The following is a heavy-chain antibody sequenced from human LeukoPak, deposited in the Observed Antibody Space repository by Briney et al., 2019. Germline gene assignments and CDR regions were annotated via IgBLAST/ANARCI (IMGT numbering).Heavy chain of an antibody. CDR1: GYTFTGYY. Sequence: ASVKVSCKASGYTFTGYYMHWVRQAPGQGLEWMGWINPNSGGTNYAQKFQGRVTMTRDTSISTAYMELSRLRSDDTAVYYCARLHGSGGYILGLDYWGQGTLVTVSS. CDR3: ARLHGSGGYILGLDY. CDR2: INPNSGGT. J-gene: IGHJ4*02. V-gene: IGHV1-2*02. D-gene: IGHD1-26*01.